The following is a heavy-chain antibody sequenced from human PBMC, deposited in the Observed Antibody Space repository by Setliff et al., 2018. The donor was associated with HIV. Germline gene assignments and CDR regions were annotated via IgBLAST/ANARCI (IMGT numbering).Heavy chain of an antibody. CDR2: IHYTGIS. J-gene: IGHJ4*02. CDR1: GASLSTHY. Sequence: PSETLSLTCVISGASLSTHYWSWIRQSPGKGLGWIGNIHYTGISDFNPSLKRRATISLDRPKMQFSLKLSSVTAADTAIYYCARDPGRTAAGTEYFDYWGQGVLVTVSS. D-gene: IGHD6-13*01. CDR3: ARDPGRTAAGTEYFDY. V-gene: IGHV4-59*11.